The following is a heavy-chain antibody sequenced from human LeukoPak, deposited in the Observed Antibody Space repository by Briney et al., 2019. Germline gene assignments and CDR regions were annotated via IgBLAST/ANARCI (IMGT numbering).Heavy chain of an antibody. J-gene: IGHJ4*02. CDR2: IYPGDSDT. CDR1: GYTFTTYW. CDR3: ARSYDSSGYQIDY. Sequence: GESLKISCKGSGYTFTTYWIGWVRQMPGRGLEWMGIIYPGDSDTRYSPSFQGQVTISADKPISTAYLQWSSLKASDTAMYYCARSYDSSGYQIDYWGQGTLVTVSS. V-gene: IGHV5-51*04. D-gene: IGHD3-22*01.